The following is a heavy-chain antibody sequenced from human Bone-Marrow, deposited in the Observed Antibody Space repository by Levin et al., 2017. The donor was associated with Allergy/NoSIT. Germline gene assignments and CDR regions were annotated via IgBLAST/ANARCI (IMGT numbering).Heavy chain of an antibody. CDR3: ARRAGGYNFDP. D-gene: IGHD5-24*01. CDR2: IIPLLDIG. Sequence: KISCKASGDTFNRLTLTWVRQAPGQGLEWMGRIIPLLDIGTYAQKFQGRLTITADKSTDTAYMELSSLKSEATAVYYCARRAGGYNFDPWGQGTLVIVSS. J-gene: IGHJ5*02. CDR1: GDTFNRLT. V-gene: IGHV1-69*02.